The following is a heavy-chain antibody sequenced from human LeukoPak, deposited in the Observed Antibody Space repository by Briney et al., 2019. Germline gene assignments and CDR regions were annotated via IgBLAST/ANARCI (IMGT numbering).Heavy chain of an antibody. CDR3: ARGLEYYYDSSDYYAYFDY. V-gene: IGHV4-34*01. CDR1: GGSFSGYY. CDR2: INHSGST. Sequence: SETLSLTCAVYGGSFSGYYWSWIRQPPGKGLEWIGEINHSGSTNYNPSLKSRVAISVDTSKNQFSLKLSSVTAADTAAYYCARGLEYYYDSSDYYAYFDYWGQGTLVTVSS. D-gene: IGHD3-22*01. J-gene: IGHJ4*02.